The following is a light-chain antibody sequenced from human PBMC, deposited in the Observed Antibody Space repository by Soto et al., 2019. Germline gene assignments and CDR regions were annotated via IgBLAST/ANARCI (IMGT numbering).Light chain of an antibody. Sequence: EIVLTQSTATLSLSPGERATLSCRASQSVSKYLAWYQQKPGQAPRLLIHDASNRATGIPARFSGSGSGTDFTLTISSLEPEDFGAYYCQQRSNWPQITFGGGTKVEIK. J-gene: IGKJ4*01. CDR1: QSVSKY. V-gene: IGKV3-11*01. CDR3: QQRSNWPQIT. CDR2: DAS.